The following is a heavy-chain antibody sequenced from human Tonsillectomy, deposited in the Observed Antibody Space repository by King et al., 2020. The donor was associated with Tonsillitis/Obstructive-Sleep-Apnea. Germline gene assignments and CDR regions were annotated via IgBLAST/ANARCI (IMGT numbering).Heavy chain of an antibody. CDR3: ARMVYCSSTSCYAEGDY. Sequence: VQLQQWGAGLLKPSETLSLTCAVYGGSFSGYYWSWIRQPPGKGLEWIGEINHSGSTNYNPSPKSGVTISVDTSKNQFSLKLSSVTAADTAVYYCARMVYCSSTSCYAEGDYWGQGTLVTVSS. CDR1: GGSFSGYY. CDR2: INHSGST. J-gene: IGHJ4*02. D-gene: IGHD2-2*01. V-gene: IGHV4-34*01.